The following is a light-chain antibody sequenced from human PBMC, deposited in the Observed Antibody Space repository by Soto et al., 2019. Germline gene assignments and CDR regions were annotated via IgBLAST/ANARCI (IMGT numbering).Light chain of an antibody. V-gene: IGKV1-5*03. CDR2: KAS. Sequence: DIQMTQSPSTLSASVGDRVTITCRASQSISSWLVWYQQKPGKAPKLLIYKASSLESGVPSRFTGSGSGTEFTLTISSLQPDDFATYYCQQYNSYSYTFGQGTKVEIK. J-gene: IGKJ2*01. CDR3: QQYNSYSYT. CDR1: QSISSW.